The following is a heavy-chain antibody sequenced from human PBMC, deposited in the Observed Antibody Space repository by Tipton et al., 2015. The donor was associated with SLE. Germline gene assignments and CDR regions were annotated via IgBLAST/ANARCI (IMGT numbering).Heavy chain of an antibody. V-gene: IGHV4-34*01. CDR1: GGSFSGYY. J-gene: IGHJ4*02. Sequence: TLSLTCAVYGGSFSGYYWSWIRQPPGKGLEWIGEINHSGSTNYNPSLKSRVTISVDTSKSQFSMKLSSVTAADTAVYYCARTVGSHRNYYFDYWGQGTLVTVSP. CDR2: INHSGST. D-gene: IGHD1-26*01. CDR3: ARTVGSHRNYYFDY.